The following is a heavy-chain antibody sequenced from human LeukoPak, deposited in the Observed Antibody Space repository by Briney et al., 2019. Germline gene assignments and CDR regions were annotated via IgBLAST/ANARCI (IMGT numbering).Heavy chain of an antibody. CDR1: GINASDYY. CDR2: IFRVNK. CDR3: ATSDSYHWLLEY. V-gene: IGHV3-53*01. J-gene: IGHJ4*02. Sequence: GASLTLSCEVSGINASDYYIRWVHQAQGEGLEWVSLIFRVNKHYRGSVGGRFTISRDDVTSSVSTVHLQMNSLRAEDTAVYFCATSDSYHWLLEYWGQGTLVTVSS. D-gene: IGHD6-19*01.